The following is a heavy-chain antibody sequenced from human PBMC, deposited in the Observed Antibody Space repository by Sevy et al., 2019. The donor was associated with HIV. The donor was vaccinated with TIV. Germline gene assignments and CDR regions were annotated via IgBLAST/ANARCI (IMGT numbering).Heavy chain of an antibody. Sequence: GGSLRLSCAASGFTFDDYAMHWVRQAPGEGLEWVSGISWNSGSIGYADSVKGRFTISRDNAKNSLYLQMNSLRAEDTALYYCAKDKGDTAMVNWGQGTLVTVSS. J-gene: IGHJ4*02. V-gene: IGHV3-9*01. CDR2: ISWNSGSI. CDR3: AKDKGDTAMVN. CDR1: GFTFDDYA. D-gene: IGHD5-18*01.